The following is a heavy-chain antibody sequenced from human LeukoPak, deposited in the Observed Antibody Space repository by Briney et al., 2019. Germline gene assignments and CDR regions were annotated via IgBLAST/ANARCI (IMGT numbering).Heavy chain of an antibody. CDR2: ISGSGGHT. J-gene: IGHJ6*03. CDR3: AKGGEATMRDGYNYYYYYMEV. Sequence: GGSLRLSCATSGITLSSHATSWVRQAPGKGLEWVSLISGSGGHTYYGDSVKGRFTISRDNSKNTFYLQMNSLRADDTAVYYCAKGGEATMRDGYNYYYYYMEVWGKGTTVTVSS. V-gene: IGHV3-23*01. CDR1: GITLSSHA. D-gene: IGHD5-24*01.